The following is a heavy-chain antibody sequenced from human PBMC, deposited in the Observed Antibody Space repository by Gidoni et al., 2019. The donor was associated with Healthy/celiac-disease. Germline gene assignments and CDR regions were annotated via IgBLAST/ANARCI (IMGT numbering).Heavy chain of an antibody. CDR3: AKDEGNYYYYYMDV. V-gene: IGHV3-23*01. CDR1: GFTFSSYA. CDR2: IIGSGGST. Sequence: EVQLLESGGGLVQPGGSLRLSCAASGFTFSSYAMSWVRQAPGKGLEWVSAIIGSGGSTYYADSVKGRFTISRDNSKNTLYLQMNSLRAEDTAVYYCAKDEGNYYYYYMDVWGKGTTVTVSS. J-gene: IGHJ6*03.